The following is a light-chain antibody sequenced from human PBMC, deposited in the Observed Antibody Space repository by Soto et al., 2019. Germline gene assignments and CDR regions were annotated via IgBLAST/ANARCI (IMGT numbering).Light chain of an antibody. V-gene: IGKV3-20*01. CDR1: QSVSSTY. J-gene: IGKJ4*01. Sequence: EIVLTQSPGTLSLSPGERATLSCRASQSVSSTYLAWYQHKPGQAPRLLIYGVSDRATGIPDRFSGSGSGTDFTLTISRLEPEDFAVYYCQQYADSRPLTSGGGTKVDIK. CDR2: GVS. CDR3: QQYADSRPLT.